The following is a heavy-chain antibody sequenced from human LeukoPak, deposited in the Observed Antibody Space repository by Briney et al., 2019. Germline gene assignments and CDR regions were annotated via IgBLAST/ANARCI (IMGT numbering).Heavy chain of an antibody. J-gene: IGHJ4*02. CDR1: GFTVSSNY. Sequence: GGSLRLSCAASGFTVSSNYMNWVRQAPGKGLEWVSIIYSGGTTYYADSVKGRFTISRDNSKSTLYLQMNSLRAEDTAVYYCARALSAVGGTWYFDYWGQGTLVTVSS. D-gene: IGHD6-19*01. CDR2: IYSGGTT. CDR3: ARALSAVGGTWYFDY. V-gene: IGHV3-53*01.